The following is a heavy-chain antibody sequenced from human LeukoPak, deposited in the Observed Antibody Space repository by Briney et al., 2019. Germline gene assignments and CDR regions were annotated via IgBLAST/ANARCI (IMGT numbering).Heavy chain of an antibody. CDR2: ISSSSSTI. V-gene: IGHV3-48*01. CDR3: ANMRQMGYFDY. CDR1: GFTFSSYS. J-gene: IGHJ4*02. D-gene: IGHD5-24*01. Sequence: PGGSLRLSCAASGFTFSSYSMNWVRQAPGKGLEWVSYISSSSSTIYYADSVKGRFTISRDNAKNSLYLQMNSLRAEDTAVYYCANMRQMGYFDYWGQGTLVTVSS.